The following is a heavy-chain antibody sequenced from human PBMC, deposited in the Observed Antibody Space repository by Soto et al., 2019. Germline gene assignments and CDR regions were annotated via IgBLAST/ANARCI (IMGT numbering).Heavy chain of an antibody. CDR3: AKDVLMSTVSYYMDV. CDR2: ISDNGGGT. V-gene: IGHV3-23*01. CDR1: GFTFSSCA. J-gene: IGHJ6*03. D-gene: IGHD4-4*01. Sequence: EVQLLESGGGLVQPGGSLRLSCGASGFTFSSCAMTWVRQTPGKGLEWVSTISDNGGGTYYADSVKGRFTISRDNSKNTLYLQMNSLRAEDTAVYYCAKDVLMSTVSYYMDVWGKGTTVTVSS.